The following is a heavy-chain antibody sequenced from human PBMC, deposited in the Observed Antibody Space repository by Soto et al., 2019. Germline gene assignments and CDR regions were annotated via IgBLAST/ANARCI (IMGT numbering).Heavy chain of an antibody. CDR1: GFTFSSYG. CDR2: IWYDGSNK. CDR3: ARVLGACSSTSCPYGRDV. J-gene: IGHJ6*04. V-gene: IGHV3-33*01. D-gene: IGHD2-2*01. Sequence: GGSLRLSCAASGFTFSSYGMHWVRQAPGKGLEWVAVIWYDGSNKYYADSVKGRFTISRDNSKNTLYLQMNSLRAEDTAVYYCARVLGACSSTSCPYGRDVWGKRTTLTVAS.